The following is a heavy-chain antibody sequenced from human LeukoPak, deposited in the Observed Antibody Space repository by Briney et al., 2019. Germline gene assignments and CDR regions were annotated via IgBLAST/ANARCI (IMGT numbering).Heavy chain of an antibody. CDR3: ARVYGSGSLGVRAFDI. V-gene: IGHV3-20*04. CDR1: GFTFEDYG. Sequence: GGSLRLSCAAFGFTFEDYGMSWVRHGPGKGLEGVSGINWNGGSTVYADSVKGRFTISRDNAKNSLYLQMNSLRAEDTALYYCARVYGSGSLGVRAFDIWGQGTMVTVSS. CDR2: INWNGGST. D-gene: IGHD3-10*01. J-gene: IGHJ3*02.